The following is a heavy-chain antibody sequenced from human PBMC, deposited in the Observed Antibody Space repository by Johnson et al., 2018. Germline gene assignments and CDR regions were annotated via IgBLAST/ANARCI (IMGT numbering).Heavy chain of an antibody. CDR1: GGPILTSSYY. Sequence: QVQLQESGPGLVKPSETLSLICTVSGGPILTSSYYWGWIRQPPGKGLEWIANIFYNGNTSYNPSLRSRLIMSLDTSKNQFSLKLTPVTAADTAIYYWASRGYYKYVHTWGQGTPVTVSS. CDR3: ASRGYYKYVHT. CDR2: IFYNGNT. D-gene: IGHD3-9*01. V-gene: IGHV4-39*01. J-gene: IGHJ1*01.